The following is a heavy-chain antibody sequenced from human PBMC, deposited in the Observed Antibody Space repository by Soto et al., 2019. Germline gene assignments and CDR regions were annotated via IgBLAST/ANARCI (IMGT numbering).Heavy chain of an antibody. J-gene: IGHJ4*02. CDR1: GYTFTSYG. V-gene: IGHV1-18*01. Sequence: GASVKVSCKASGYTFTSYGISWVRQAPGQGLEWMGWISAYNGNTNYAQKLQGRVTMTTDTSTSTAYMELRSLRSDDTAVYYCARDLEDYYGSGTPPFDYWGQGTLVTVSS. D-gene: IGHD3-10*01. CDR3: ARDLEDYYGSGTPPFDY. CDR2: ISAYNGNT.